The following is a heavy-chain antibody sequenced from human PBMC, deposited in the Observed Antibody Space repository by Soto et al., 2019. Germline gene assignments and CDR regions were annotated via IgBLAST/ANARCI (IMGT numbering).Heavy chain of an antibody. D-gene: IGHD2-2*01. CDR3: ARAPIHCSSTSCRPDAFDI. CDR1: GGSISSYY. CDR2: IYYSGST. Sequence: ASETLSLTCTVSGGSISSYYWSWIRQPPGKGLEWIGYIYYSGSTNYNPSLKSRVTISVDTSKNQFSLKLSSVTAADTAVYYCARAPIHCSSTSCRPDAFDIWGQGTMVTVSS. J-gene: IGHJ3*02. V-gene: IGHV4-59*01.